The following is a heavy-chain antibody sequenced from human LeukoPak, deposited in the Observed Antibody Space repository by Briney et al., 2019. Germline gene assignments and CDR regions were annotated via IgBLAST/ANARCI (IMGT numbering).Heavy chain of an antibody. D-gene: IGHD6-13*01. Sequence: GGSLRLSCATSGFTFNSFSMHWVRRAPGKGLEWVATISYDGSTKSYADSVKGRFTISGDNSKNTVYLQMNSLKTEDTAVYYCARDWWGYSSSWGLFDYWGQGTLVTVSS. CDR1: GFTFNSFS. J-gene: IGHJ4*02. CDR2: ISYDGSTK. V-gene: IGHV3-30-3*01. CDR3: ARDWWGYSSSWGLFDY.